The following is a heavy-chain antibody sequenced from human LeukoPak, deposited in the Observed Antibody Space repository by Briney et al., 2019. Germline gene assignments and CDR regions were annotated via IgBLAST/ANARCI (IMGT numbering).Heavy chain of an antibody. CDR2: MNPGNSDT. V-gene: IGHV5-51*01. CDR3: ARRSSSEF. CDR1: GYSFSNYW. D-gene: IGHD6-6*01. J-gene: IGHJ4*02. Sequence: GESLKISCKGSGYSFSNYWIGWVRQMPGKGLEWMAIMNPGNSDTEYNPAFQGQVTISADKSISTAYLQWSSLKASDSAMYYCARRSSSEFWGQGTLVTVSS.